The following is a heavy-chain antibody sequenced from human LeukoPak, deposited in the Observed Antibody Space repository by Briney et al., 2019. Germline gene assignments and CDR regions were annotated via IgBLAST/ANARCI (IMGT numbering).Heavy chain of an antibody. J-gene: IGHJ3*02. CDR1: GFTFSTYW. Sequence: GGSLRLSCAASGFTFSTYWMSWVRQAPGKGLGWVANIKQDGSAENYVDSVKGRFTVSRDNAKNLLFLQMNSLRGEDSAVYYCARKGTFQDDAFDIWGQGTMVTVSS. CDR3: ARKGTFQDDAFDI. CDR2: IKQDGSAE. D-gene: IGHD1/OR15-1a*01. V-gene: IGHV3-7*03.